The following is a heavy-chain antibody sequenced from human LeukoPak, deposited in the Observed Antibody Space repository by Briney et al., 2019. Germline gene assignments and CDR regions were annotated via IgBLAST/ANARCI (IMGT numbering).Heavy chain of an antibody. CDR2: ISYDGSNK. V-gene: IGHV3-30*18. Sequence: GALRLSCAASGFTFSSYGMHWVRPAPGKGLGWVAVISYDGSNKYYADSVKGRFTISRDNSKNTLSLEMNSLRAEDTAAYYCAKNYGSGSGFGMDLWGQGTTVTVSS. CDR3: AKNYGSGSGFGMDL. CDR1: GFTFSSYG. D-gene: IGHD3-10*01. J-gene: IGHJ6*02.